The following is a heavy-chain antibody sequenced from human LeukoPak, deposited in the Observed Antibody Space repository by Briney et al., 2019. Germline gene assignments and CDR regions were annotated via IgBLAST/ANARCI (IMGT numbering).Heavy chain of an antibody. J-gene: IGHJ3*02. Sequence: GASVKVSCKASGGTFSSYTITWVRQAPGQGLEWMGGIIPIFGTPNYAQKFQGRVTMTTDTSTSTAYMELRSLRSDDTAVYYCARDSNSGAFDIWGQGTVVTVSS. CDR1: GGTFSSYT. D-gene: IGHD4-11*01. CDR2: IIPIFGTP. CDR3: ARDSNSGAFDI. V-gene: IGHV1-69*05.